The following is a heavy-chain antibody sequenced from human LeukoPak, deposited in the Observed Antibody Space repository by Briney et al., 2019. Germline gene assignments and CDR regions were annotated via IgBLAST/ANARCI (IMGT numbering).Heavy chain of an antibody. V-gene: IGHV5-51*01. J-gene: IGHJ4*02. Sequence: GESLKISCKGSGYSFTSYWIAWVRQMPGKGLEWMGIIYPGDSDTRYSPSFQGQVTISADKSISTAYLQWSSLKASDTAMYYCARTNDYGGNSGTFGYRGQGTLVTVSS. CDR2: IYPGDSDT. D-gene: IGHD4-23*01. CDR1: GYSFTSYW. CDR3: ARTNDYGGNSGTFGY.